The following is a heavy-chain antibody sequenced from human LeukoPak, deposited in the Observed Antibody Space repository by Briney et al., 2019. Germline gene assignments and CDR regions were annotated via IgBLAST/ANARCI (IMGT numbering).Heavy chain of an antibody. V-gene: IGHV4-34*01. CDR3: ARVTGYMIEDYFDY. CDR1: GGSFSGYY. D-gene: IGHD3-22*01. CDR2: INHSGST. J-gene: IGHJ4*02. Sequence: SETLSLTCAVYGGSFSGYYWSWIRQPPGKGLEWIGEINHSGSTNYNPSLKSRVTISVDTSKDQFSLKLSSVTAADTAVYYCARVTGYMIEDYFDYWGQGTLVTVSS.